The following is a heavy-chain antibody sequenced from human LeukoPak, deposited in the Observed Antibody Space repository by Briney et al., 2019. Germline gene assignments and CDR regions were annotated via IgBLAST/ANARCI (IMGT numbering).Heavy chain of an antibody. J-gene: IGHJ6*02. D-gene: IGHD4-17*01. CDR3: ASATTVTTSSPYGMDV. Sequence: ASVKVFCKVSGYTLTELSMHRVRQAPGKGLEWMGGFDPEDGETIYAQKFQGRVTITADESTSTAYMELSSLRSEDTAVYYCASATTVTTSSPYGMDVWGQGTTVTVSS. V-gene: IGHV1-24*01. CDR1: GYTLTELS. CDR2: FDPEDGET.